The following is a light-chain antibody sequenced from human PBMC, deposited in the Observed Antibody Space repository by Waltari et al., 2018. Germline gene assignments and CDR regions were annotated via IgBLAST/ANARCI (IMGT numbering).Light chain of an antibody. V-gene: IGKV3-20*01. CDR2: GAS. Sequence: EIVLTQSPGTLSLFPGDRATLSCSASHSIVSALIGYQQKPGQAPMLLIYGASTRATGIPDRFSGSGVGTDVSLTNSRLEPEDFAVYYCQRNDRLPVTFGQGTKVEIK. J-gene: IGKJ1*01. CDR3: QRNDRLPVT. CDR1: HSIVSA.